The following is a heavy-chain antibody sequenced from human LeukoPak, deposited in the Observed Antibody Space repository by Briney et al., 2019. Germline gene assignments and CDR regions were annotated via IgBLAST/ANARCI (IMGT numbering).Heavy chain of an antibody. CDR1: GFTVSSNY. CDR3: ARGGICSGGSCYPAY. V-gene: IGHV3-53*04. J-gene: IGHJ4*02. D-gene: IGHD2-15*01. CDR2: IYSGGST. Sequence: GGSLRLSCAASGFTVSSNYMSWVRQAPGKGLEWVSVIYSGGSTYYADSVKGRFTISRHNSKNTLHLQMNSLRAEDTAVYYCARGGICSGGSCYPAYWGQGTLVTVSS.